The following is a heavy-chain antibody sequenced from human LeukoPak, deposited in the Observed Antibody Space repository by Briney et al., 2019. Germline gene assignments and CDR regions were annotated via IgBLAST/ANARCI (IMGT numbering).Heavy chain of an antibody. CDR1: GYTFTSYG. CDR3: ARGTVSGADYYYMDV. J-gene: IGHJ6*03. CDR2: ISGSSGNT. V-gene: IGHV1-18*01. D-gene: IGHD4-11*01. Sequence: ASVKVSCKASGYTFTSYGINWVRQAPGQGLEWMGWISGSSGNTKYAQKLQGRVTMTTGTSTRTAYMELRSLTSDDTAVYYCARGTVSGADYYYMDVWGKGTTVTVSS.